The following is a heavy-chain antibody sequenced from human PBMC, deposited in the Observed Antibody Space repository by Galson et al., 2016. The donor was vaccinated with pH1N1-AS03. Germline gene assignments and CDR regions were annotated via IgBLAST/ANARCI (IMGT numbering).Heavy chain of an antibody. CDR1: GYSISSGYY. D-gene: IGHD5-24*01. Sequence: ETLSLTCAVSGYSISSGYYWGWIRQPPGKGLEWIGSIYHSGSTYYNPSLKSRVTISVDASKNQFSLKLSSVTAADTAVYYCARPRRDGYNFDAFDIWGQGTMVTVSS. CDR3: ARPRRDGYNFDAFDI. V-gene: IGHV4-38-2*01. CDR2: IYHSGST. J-gene: IGHJ3*02.